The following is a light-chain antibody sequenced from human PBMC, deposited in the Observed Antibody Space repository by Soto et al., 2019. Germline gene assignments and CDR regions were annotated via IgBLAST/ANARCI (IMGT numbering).Light chain of an antibody. CDR1: SSDVGGYNY. CDR2: DVS. J-gene: IGLJ1*01. CDR3: GSYAGRYPLEV. V-gene: IGLV2-11*01. Sequence: QSALTQPRSVSGSPGQSVTISCTGTSSDVGGYNYVSWYQQHPGKAPQLMIYDVSKRPSGVPDRFSGSKSGNTASLTISGLQAEDEADYYCGSYAGRYPLEVFGTGTKVTVL.